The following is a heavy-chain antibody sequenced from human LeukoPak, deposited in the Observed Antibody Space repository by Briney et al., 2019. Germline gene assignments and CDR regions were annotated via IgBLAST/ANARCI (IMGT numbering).Heavy chain of an antibody. D-gene: IGHD2-2*01. Sequence: GGSLRLSCAASGFSFSSYAMSWVRQAPGKGLEWVSAISGSGGSTYYADPVKGRFTISRDNSNNMPYLQMNSMRAEGTAVYYCAKAPVRYQLLPDYFDNGGQGTLSPSPQ. J-gene: IGHJ4*02. V-gene: IGHV3-23*01. CDR2: ISGSGGST. CDR3: AKAPVRYQLLPDYFDN. CDR1: GFSFSSYA.